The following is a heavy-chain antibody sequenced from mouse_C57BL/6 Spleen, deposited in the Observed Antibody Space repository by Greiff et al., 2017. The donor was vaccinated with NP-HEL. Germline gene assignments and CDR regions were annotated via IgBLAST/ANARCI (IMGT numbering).Heavy chain of an antibody. V-gene: IGHV1-80*01. CDR2: IYPGDGDT. CDR3: ARGTFYAMDY. Sequence: QVQLKQSGAELVKPGASVKISCKASGYAFSSYWMNWVKQRPGKGLEWIGQIYPGDGDTNYNGKFKSKATLTVDKSSSTAYMQLSSLTSEDSAVYYCARGTFYAMDYWGQGTSVTVSS. CDR1: GYAFSSYW. J-gene: IGHJ4*01. D-gene: IGHD3-3*01.